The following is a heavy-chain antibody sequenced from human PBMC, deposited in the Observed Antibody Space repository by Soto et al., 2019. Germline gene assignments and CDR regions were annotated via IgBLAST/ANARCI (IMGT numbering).Heavy chain of an antibody. CDR3: ARDGDVNTGFGKDY. CDR2: IWHDGGNK. D-gene: IGHD3-16*01. V-gene: IGHV3-33*01. CDR1: GFTFSSYG. J-gene: IGHJ4*02. Sequence: GGSLRLSCAASGFTFSSYGMHWARQAPGKGLEWVAFIWHDGGNKFYAESVKGRFTISRDNSKNTLYLQMTSLSAEDTAMYYCARDGDVNTGFGKDYWGQGTLVTVSS.